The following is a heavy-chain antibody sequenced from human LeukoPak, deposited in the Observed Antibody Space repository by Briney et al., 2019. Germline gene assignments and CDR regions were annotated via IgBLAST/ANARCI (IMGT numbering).Heavy chain of an antibody. CDR2: ISWNSGSI. D-gene: IGHD3-22*01. J-gene: IGHJ4*02. CDR3: AKPSSALIVVVTHFDY. Sequence: GGSLRLSCAASGFTFDDYAMHWVRQAPGKGLEWVSGISWNSGSIGYADSVKGRFTISRDNAKNSLYLQMNSLRAEDTALYYCAKPSSALIVVVTHFDYWGQGTLVTVSS. CDR1: GFTFDDYA. V-gene: IGHV3-9*01.